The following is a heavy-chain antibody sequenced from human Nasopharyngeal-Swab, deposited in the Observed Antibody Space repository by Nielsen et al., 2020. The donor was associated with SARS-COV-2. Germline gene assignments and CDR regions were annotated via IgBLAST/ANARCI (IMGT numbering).Heavy chain of an antibody. CDR3: ARGGILGYCSTTSCSYDY. V-gene: IGHV3-7*01. D-gene: IGHD2-2*01. CDR1: GFTFSNYW. CDR2: IKQDGSGE. J-gene: IGHJ4*02. Sequence: GESLKISCAASGFTFSNYWMSWVRQAPGKGLEWVANIKQDGSGEYYLDSVKGRFTISRENAKNSLYLQMNSLRAEDTAVYYCARGGILGYCSTTSCSYDYWGQGTLVTVSS.